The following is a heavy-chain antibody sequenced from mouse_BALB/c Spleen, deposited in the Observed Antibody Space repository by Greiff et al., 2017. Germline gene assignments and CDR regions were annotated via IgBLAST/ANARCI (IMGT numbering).Heavy chain of an antibody. D-gene: IGHD2-3*01. CDR3: ARYDPYYYAMDY. CDR2: IDPANGNT. Sequence: VQLQQSGAELVKPGASVKLSCTASGFNFKDTYMHWVKQRPEQGLEWLGRIDPANGNTKYDPKFQGKATITADTSSNTAYLQLSSLTSEDTAVYYCARYDPYYYAMDYWGQGTSVTVSS. J-gene: IGHJ4*01. V-gene: IGHV14-3*02. CDR1: GFNFKDTY.